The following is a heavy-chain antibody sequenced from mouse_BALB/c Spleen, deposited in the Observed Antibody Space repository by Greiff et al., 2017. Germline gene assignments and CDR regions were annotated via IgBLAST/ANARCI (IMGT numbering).Heavy chain of an antibody. J-gene: IGHJ2*01. Sequence: LQQPGSELVRPGASVKLSCKASGYTFTSYWMHWVKQRPGQGLEWIGNIYPGSGSTNYDEKFKSKATLTVDTSSSTAYMQLSSLTSEDSAVYYCTRAGDRYDVPDYWGQGTTLTVSS. D-gene: IGHD2-14*01. CDR1: GYTFTSYW. CDR2: IYPGSGST. CDR3: TRAGDRYDVPDY. V-gene: IGHV1S22*01.